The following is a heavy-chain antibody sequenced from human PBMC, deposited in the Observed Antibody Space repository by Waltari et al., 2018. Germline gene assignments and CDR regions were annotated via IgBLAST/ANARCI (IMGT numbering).Heavy chain of an antibody. CDR3: ARARYVDRYEDQRWYFDY. CDR1: GASISSGDW. V-gene: IGHV4-4*02. D-gene: IGHD4-17*01. J-gene: IGHJ4*02. CDR2: IEHSGSA. Sequence: QVQVQESGPGLVTPSGTLSLTCAVSGASISSGDWWIWVRQPPGGGLEWIGEIEHSGSANYNPSLKSRVTMSVDKSKNQFSLKLSSVTAAETAVYFCARARYVDRYEDQRWYFDYWGQGTLVTVSS.